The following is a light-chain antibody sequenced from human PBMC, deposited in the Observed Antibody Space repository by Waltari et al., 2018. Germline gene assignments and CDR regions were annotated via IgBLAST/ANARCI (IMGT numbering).Light chain of an antibody. Sequence: LSLSPGERATLSCRASQSVSSYLAWYQQKPGQAPRLLIYDASNRATGIPARFSGSGSGTDFTLTISSLEPEDFAVYYCQQRSNWVTFGPGTKVDIK. CDR3: QQRSNWVT. J-gene: IGKJ3*01. V-gene: IGKV3-11*01. CDR1: QSVSSY. CDR2: DAS.